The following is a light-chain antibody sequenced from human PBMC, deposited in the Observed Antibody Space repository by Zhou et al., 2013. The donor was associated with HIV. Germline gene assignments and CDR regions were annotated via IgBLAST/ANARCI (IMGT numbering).Light chain of an antibody. J-gene: IGKJ5*01. Sequence: DIQMTQSPSILSASVGDRVTITCRASQSISSWLAWYQQKPGKAPKLLIYKASHLESGVPSRFSGSGSGTEFTLTISSLQPDDFAIYYCQQYNSHLITFGQGTRLENK. CDR1: QSISSW. CDR3: QQYNSHLIT. V-gene: IGKV1-5*03. CDR2: KAS.